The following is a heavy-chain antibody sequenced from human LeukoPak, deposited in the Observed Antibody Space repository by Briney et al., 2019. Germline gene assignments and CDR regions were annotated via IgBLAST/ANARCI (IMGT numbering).Heavy chain of an antibody. J-gene: IGHJ4*02. Sequence: GGSLRLSCAASGFTFSSFWMSWVRQAPGKGLEWVSLISGNAGSTYYADSVKGRFTISRDITKNTLYLQMNSLRAEDTAVYYCAKDGLQFSEWLPPLGYWGQGTLVTVSS. CDR2: ISGNAGST. CDR1: GFTFSSFW. V-gene: IGHV3-23*01. D-gene: IGHD3-3*01. CDR3: AKDGLQFSEWLPPLGY.